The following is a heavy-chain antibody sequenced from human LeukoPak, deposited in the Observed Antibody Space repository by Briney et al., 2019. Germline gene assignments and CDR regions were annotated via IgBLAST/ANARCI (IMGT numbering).Heavy chain of an antibody. Sequence: ASVKVSCKTSGYTFSRHYIHWVRQAPGQGLEWLGIFNTSGATTRYGQNFKGRVTATRDTSTSTVYMEMSSLNSEDTAVYYCARGLESSGWYGMDVWGQGTTIIVSS. V-gene: IGHV1-46*01. CDR3: ARGLESSGWYGMDV. D-gene: IGHD6-19*01. J-gene: IGHJ6*02. CDR2: FNTSGATT. CDR1: GYTFSRHY.